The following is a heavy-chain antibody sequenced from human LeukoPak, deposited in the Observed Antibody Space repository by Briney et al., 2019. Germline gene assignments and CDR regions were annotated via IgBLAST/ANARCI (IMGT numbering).Heavy chain of an antibody. CDR3: ARDRSYGSFDY. V-gene: IGHV3-20*01. Sequence: GGSLRLSCAASGFTFDDHGMNWGRQAPGKGLEWVSGINWNGGSTFYADSVKGRFTISRDNARNALYLQMNSLTAEDTALYHCARDRSYGSFDYWGQGTLVTVSS. J-gene: IGHJ4*02. CDR2: INWNGGST. D-gene: IGHD5-18*01. CDR1: GFTFDDHG.